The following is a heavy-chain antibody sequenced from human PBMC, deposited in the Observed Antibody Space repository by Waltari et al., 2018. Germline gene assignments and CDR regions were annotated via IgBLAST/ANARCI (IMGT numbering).Heavy chain of an antibody. CDR3: ARVYSGSLHAFDI. Sequence: QVQLQESGPGLVKPSETLSLTCAVSGYSLSSGYYWGWIRQPPGKGLEWIGSIYHSGSTYYNPSLKSRVTISVDTSKNQFSLKLSSVTAADTAVYYCARVYSGSLHAFDIWGQGTMVTVSS. D-gene: IGHD1-26*01. CDR2: IYHSGST. V-gene: IGHV4-38-2*01. CDR1: GYSLSSGYY. J-gene: IGHJ3*02.